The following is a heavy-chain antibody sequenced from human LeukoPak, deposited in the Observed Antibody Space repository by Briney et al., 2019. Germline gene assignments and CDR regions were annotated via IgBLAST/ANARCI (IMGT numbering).Heavy chain of an antibody. D-gene: IGHD3-10*01. J-gene: IGHJ3*02. CDR1: GFTFSSYS. CDR3: AREKFSNYYGSGAPDAFDI. CDR2: ISSSSSYI. Sequence: GGSLRLSCAASGFTFSSYSMNWVRQAPGKGLEWVSSISSSSSYIYYADSVKGRFTISRDNAKNSLYLQMNSLRAEDTAVYYCAREKFSNYYGSGAPDAFDIWGQGTMVTVSS. V-gene: IGHV3-21*01.